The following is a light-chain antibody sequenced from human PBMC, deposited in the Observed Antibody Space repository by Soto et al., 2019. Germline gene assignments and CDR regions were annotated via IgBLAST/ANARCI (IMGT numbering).Light chain of an antibody. J-gene: IGLJ3*02. CDR1: RGSIASNY. CDR3: QSYDSSNRWV. V-gene: IGLV6-57*03. Sequence: NFMLTQPHSVSESPGKTVTLSCTRSRGSIASNYVQWYQQRPGSAPTTVIYEDNQRPSGVPDRFSGSIDSSSNSASLTISGLKTEDEADYYCQSYDSSNRWVFGGGTKLTVL. CDR2: EDN.